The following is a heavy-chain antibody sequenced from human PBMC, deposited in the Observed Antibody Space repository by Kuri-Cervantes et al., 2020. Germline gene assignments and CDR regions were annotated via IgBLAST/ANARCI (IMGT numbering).Heavy chain of an antibody. CDR2: INPNSGGT. Sequence: ASVKVSCKASGYTFTGYYMHWVRQAPGQGLEWMGWINPNSGGTNYAQKFQGRVTMTRNTSISTAYMELSSLRSEDTAVYYCARGKRITIFGVVRPQNYYYYMDVWGKGTTVTVFS. CDR1: GYTFTGYY. D-gene: IGHD3-3*01. V-gene: IGHV1-2*02. J-gene: IGHJ6*03. CDR3: ARGKRITIFGVVRPQNYYYYMDV.